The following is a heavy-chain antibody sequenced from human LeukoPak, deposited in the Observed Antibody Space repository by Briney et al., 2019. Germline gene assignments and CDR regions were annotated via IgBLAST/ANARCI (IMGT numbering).Heavy chain of an antibody. Sequence: ASVKVSCKASGYTFTSYGISWVRQAPGQGLEWMGWISAYNGNTNYAQKLQGRVTMTTDTSTSTAYMELGSLRSDDTAVYYCARVGGVVVPAALYFDYWGQGTLVTVSS. CDR3: ARVGGVVVPAALYFDY. CDR1: GYTFTSYG. V-gene: IGHV1-18*01. D-gene: IGHD2-2*01. CDR2: ISAYNGNT. J-gene: IGHJ4*02.